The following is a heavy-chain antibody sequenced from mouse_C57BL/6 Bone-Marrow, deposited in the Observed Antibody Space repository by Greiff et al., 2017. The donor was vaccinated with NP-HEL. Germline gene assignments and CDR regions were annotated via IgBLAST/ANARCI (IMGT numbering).Heavy chain of an antibody. D-gene: IGHD2-1*01. CDR1: GFTFSDYY. CDR3: ATLYYGNCFAY. CDR2: INYDGSST. Sequence: EVMLVESEGGLVQPGSSMKLSCTASGFTFSDYYMAWVRQVPEKGLEWVANINYDGSSTYYLDSLKSRFIISRDNAKNILYRQMSSLKSEDTATYYCATLYYGNCFAYWGQGTLVTVSA. V-gene: IGHV5-16*01. J-gene: IGHJ3*01.